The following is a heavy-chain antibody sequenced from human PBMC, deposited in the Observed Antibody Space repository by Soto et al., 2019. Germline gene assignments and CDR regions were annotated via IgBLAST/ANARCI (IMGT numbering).Heavy chain of an antibody. Sequence: RASLKVSCKASENSFSDYYIHWVRQAPGLGLEWMGWINPNTGGTNYIKKFQGRVTMTRDTSVSTAYMELTSLRSDDTAVFFCTRSKDHSGWFQVYFESWGQGSQVTVSS. CDR2: INPNTGGT. J-gene: IGHJ4*02. D-gene: IGHD6-19*01. CDR1: ENSFSDYY. V-gene: IGHV1-2*02. CDR3: TRSKDHSGWFQVYFES.